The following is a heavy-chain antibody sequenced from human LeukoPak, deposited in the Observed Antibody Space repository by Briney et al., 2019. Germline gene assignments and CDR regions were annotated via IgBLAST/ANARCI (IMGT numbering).Heavy chain of an antibody. D-gene: IGHD6-13*01. V-gene: IGHV3-13*01. Sequence: GSLRLSCAASGFTFSSYDMHWDRQATGKGLEWVSAIGTAGDTYYPGSVKGRFTISRENAKNSLYLQMNSLRAGDTAVYYCARGLSSIAAAGTNLDYFDYWGQGTLVTVSS. CDR3: ARGLSSIAAAGTNLDYFDY. J-gene: IGHJ4*02. CDR2: IGTAGDT. CDR1: GFTFSSYD.